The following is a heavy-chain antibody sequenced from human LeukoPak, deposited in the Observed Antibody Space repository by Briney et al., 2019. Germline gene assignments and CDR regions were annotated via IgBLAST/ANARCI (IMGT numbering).Heavy chain of an antibody. J-gene: IGHJ4*02. D-gene: IGHD3-10*01. CDR1: GYTFTGYY. V-gene: IGHV1-46*01. CDR3: ARDGNPLYYYGSGSYSSPSFFDY. CDR2: INPSGGST. Sequence: AASVKVSCKASGYTFTGYYMHWVRQAPGQGLEWMGWINPSGGSTSYAQKFQGRVTMTRDMSTSTVYMELSSLRSEDTAVYYCARDGNPLYYYGSGSYSSPSFFDYWGQGTLVTVSS.